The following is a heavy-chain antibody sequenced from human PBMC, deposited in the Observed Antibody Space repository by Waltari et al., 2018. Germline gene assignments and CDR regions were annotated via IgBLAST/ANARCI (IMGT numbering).Heavy chain of an antibody. J-gene: IGHJ6*02. CDR1: GGTFSSYT. CDR2: IIPILGIA. Sequence: QVQLVQSGAEVKKPGSSVKVSCKASGGTFSSYTISWVRQAPGQGLEWMGRIIPILGIANYGQKFQGRVTITADKSTSTAYMELSSLRSEDTAVYYCARELSYYDFWTSYYYYGMDVWGQGTTVTVSS. CDR3: ARELSYYDFWTSYYYYGMDV. D-gene: IGHD3-3*01. V-gene: IGHV1-69*08.